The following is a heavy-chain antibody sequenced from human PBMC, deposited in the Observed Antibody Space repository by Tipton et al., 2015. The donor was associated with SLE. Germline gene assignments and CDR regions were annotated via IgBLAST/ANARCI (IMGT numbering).Heavy chain of an antibody. V-gene: IGHV4-4*08. CDR3: ARGVRGGGGFDMVRGRLVEALQYYYMDV. CDR1: DGSIRSYY. D-gene: IGHD3-10*01. CDR2: IDGSGST. Sequence: PGLVKPSETLSLICTVSDGSIRSYYWSWIRQPPGKGLEWIAHIDGSGSTNYNPSLRSRVSISADTSNNQLSLKLTSVSATDTAVYYCARGVRGGGGFDMVRGRLVEALQYYYMDVWGEGTTVIVSS. J-gene: IGHJ6*03.